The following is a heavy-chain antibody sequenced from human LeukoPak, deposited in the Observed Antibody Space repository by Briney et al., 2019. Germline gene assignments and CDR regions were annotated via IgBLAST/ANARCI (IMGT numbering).Heavy chain of an antibody. CDR1: GYTFTGYY. V-gene: IGHV1-2*02. D-gene: IGHD6-13*01. Sequence: ASVKVSCKASGYTFTGYYMPWVRQAPGQGLEWMGWINPNSGGTNYAQKFQGRVTMTRDTSISTAYMELSRLRSDDTAVYYCARAPLSTYSSSWPEYFQHWGQGTLVTVSS. J-gene: IGHJ1*01. CDR2: INPNSGGT. CDR3: ARAPLSTYSSSWPEYFQH.